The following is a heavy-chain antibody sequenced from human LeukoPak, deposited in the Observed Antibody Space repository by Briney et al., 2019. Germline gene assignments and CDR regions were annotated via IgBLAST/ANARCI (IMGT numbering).Heavy chain of an antibody. J-gene: IGHJ4*02. V-gene: IGHV4-31*03. CDR1: GGSISSGGYY. CDR3: ARTWSGYADY. CDR2: IYYSGST. Sequence: PSETLSLTCTVSGGSISSGGYYWSWIRQHPGKGLEWIGYIYYSGSTYYNPSLKSRVTISVDTSKNQFSLKLSSVTAADTAVYYCARTWSGYADYWGQGTLVTVSS. D-gene: IGHD3-3*01.